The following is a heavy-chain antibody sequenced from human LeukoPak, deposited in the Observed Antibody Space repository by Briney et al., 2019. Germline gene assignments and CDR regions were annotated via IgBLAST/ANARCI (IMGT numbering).Heavy chain of an antibody. D-gene: IGHD6-13*01. CDR3: AKESGYSSSWTPFDY. V-gene: IGHV3-43*02. CDR1: GFTFDDYA. J-gene: IGHJ4*02. CDR2: ISGDGGST. Sequence: GGSLRLSCAASGFTFDDYAMHWVRQAPGKGLEWVSLISGDGGSTYYADSVKGRFNISRDNSKNSLYLQMNSLRTEDTALYYCAKESGYSSSWTPFDYWGQGTLVTVSS.